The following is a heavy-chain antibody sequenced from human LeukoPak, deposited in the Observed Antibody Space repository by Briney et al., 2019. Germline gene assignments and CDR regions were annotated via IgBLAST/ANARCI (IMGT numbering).Heavy chain of an antibody. CDR3: AKDSWKTVPAASDY. D-gene: IGHD2-2*01. V-gene: IGHV3-23*01. J-gene: IGHJ4*02. Sequence: GGSLRLSCAGSAFTFKNYAMSWVRQAPGKGLEWVSAISGGGISTYYADSVKGRFTISRDNSKNTVYLQMNSLRAEDTAIYYCAKDSWKTVPAASDYCGQGTLVTVSS. CDR1: AFTFKNYA. CDR2: ISGGGIST.